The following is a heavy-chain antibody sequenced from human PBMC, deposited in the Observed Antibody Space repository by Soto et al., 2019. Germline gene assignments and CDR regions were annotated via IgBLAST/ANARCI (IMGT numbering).Heavy chain of an antibody. J-gene: IGHJ4*02. Sequence: SDTLSLTCXVSSGSFSGYYWSRVRQPPGKGLEWIAEIYHSGSTYYNPSLKSRVTISVDRSKNQFSLKLSSVTAADTAVYYCARAGGLGAVAADYWGQGTLVTVSS. CDR3: ARAGGLGAVAADY. CDR2: IYHSGST. V-gene: IGHV4-34*01. D-gene: IGHD6-19*01. CDR1: SGSFSGYY.